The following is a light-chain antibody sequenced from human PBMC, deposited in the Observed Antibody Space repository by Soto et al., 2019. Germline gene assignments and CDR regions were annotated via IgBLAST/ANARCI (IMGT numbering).Light chain of an antibody. J-gene: IGKJ1*01. CDR3: QQYXT. Sequence: DIQMTQSPSTLSASVGDRVTITCRASQSISSWLAWYQQKPGKAPKLLIYKASSLESGVPSRFSGSGSGTEFTLTISSLQPDDFATYDCQQYXTFGQGT. CDR2: KAS. CDR1: QSISSW. V-gene: IGKV1-5*03.